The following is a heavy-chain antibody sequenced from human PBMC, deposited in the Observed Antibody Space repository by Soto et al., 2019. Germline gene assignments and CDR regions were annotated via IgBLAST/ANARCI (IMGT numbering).Heavy chain of an antibody. D-gene: IGHD1-1*01. CDR1: GYTFTSYY. CDR2: INPSGGST. Sequence: QVQLVQSGTEVKKPGASVKVSCKASGYTFTSYYMQWVRQAPGQGLEWMGVINPSGGSTNYAQRFQGRVTMTRDTSTSTVYMELSSLRSEDTAVYSCARLTGTSSGDYWGQGTLVTVSS. CDR3: ARLTGTSSGDY. J-gene: IGHJ4*02. V-gene: IGHV1-46*01.